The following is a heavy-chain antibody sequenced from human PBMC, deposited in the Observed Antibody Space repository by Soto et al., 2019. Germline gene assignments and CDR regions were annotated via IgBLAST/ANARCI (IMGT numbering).Heavy chain of an antibody. Sequence: QVQLQQWGAGLLKPSETLSLTCAVYGGSFSGSSWSWIRQAPGKGLEWIGEVNHNGGTNHNPSLKSRVTISVDTSKNQFSLKLSSVTAADTAVFYCARGGIMIFGVVTHYYGLDVWGQGATVTVSS. J-gene: IGHJ6*02. CDR3: ARGGIMIFGVVTHYYGLDV. V-gene: IGHV4-34*01. D-gene: IGHD3-3*01. CDR1: GGSFSGSS. CDR2: VNHNGGT.